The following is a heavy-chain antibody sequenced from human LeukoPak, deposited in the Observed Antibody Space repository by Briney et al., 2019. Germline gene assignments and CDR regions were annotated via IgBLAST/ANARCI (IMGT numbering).Heavy chain of an antibody. J-gene: IGHJ4*02. CDR1: GFTFSSYV. CDR2: ISSSGSTI. D-gene: IGHD4-17*01. CDR3: ARGYGDLTFFDY. Sequence: GGSLRLSCAASGFTFSSYVMNWVRQAPGKGLEWVSYISSSGSTIYYADSVKGRFTISRDNAKNSLYLQMNSLRAEDTAVYYCARGYGDLTFFDYWGQGTLVTVSS. V-gene: IGHV3-48*03.